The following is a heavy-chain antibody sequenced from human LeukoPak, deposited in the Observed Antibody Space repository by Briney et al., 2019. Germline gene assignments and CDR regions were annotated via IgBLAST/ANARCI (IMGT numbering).Heavy chain of an antibody. Sequence: SETLSLTCTVSGGSISSSSYYWGWIRQPPGKGLEWIGSIYYSVSTYYNPTLKSRVTISVDSSMNKFSLKMRSVTAADTAFYYCARDLYDSTTQHHPPHFDSWGQGTLVTVSS. CDR1: GGSISSSSYY. D-gene: IGHD2/OR15-2a*01. CDR3: ARDLYDSTTQHHPPHFDS. CDR2: IYYSVST. V-gene: IGHV4-39*07. J-gene: IGHJ4*02.